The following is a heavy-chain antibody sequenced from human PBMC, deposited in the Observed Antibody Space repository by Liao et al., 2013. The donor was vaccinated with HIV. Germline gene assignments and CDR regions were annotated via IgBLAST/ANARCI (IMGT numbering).Heavy chain of an antibody. CDR3: AKEGDDFWRGPPHWFDP. D-gene: IGHD3-3*01. V-gene: IGHV4-34*01. CDR1: GGSFSGYY. Sequence: QVQVQQWGAGLLKPSETLSLTCAVYGGSFSGYYWSWIRQPPGKGLEWIGTVYYTGTTYYNPSLKSRVTISADTSKDQFSLRLSSVTAEDTAIYFCAKEGDDFWRGPPHWFDPWGQGTLVTVSS. CDR2: VYYTGTT. J-gene: IGHJ5*02.